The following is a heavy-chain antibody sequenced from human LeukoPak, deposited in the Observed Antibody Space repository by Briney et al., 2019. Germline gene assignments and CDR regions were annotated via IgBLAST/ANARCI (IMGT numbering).Heavy chain of an antibody. CDR3: ARAQYTGSFHNFDY. J-gene: IGHJ4*02. D-gene: IGHD1-26*01. Sequence: ASAKVSCKASGYTFTAYYMHWVRQAPGQGLEWMGWLNPNSGGTNYAQKFQGRVTMTRDTSISTAYMELSRLRSDDTAVYYCARAQYTGSFHNFDYWGQGTLVTVSS. V-gene: IGHV1-2*02. CDR2: LNPNSGGT. CDR1: GYTFTAYY.